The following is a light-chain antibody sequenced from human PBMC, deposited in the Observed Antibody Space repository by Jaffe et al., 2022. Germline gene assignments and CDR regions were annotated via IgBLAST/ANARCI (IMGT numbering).Light chain of an antibody. CDR2: EVS. V-gene: IGLV2-23*02. CDR1: SRDVGSYNL. CDR3: CSYAGSSTYV. Sequence: QSALTQPASVSGSPGQSITISCTGTSRDVGSYNLVSWYQQHPGKAPKLMIYEVSKRPSGVSNRFSGSKSGNTASLTISGLRAEDEADYYCCSYAGSSTYVFGTGTKVTVL. J-gene: IGLJ1*01.